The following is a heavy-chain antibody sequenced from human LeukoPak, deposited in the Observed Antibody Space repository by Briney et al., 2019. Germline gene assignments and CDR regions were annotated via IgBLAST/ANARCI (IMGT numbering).Heavy chain of an antibody. CDR2: IIPILGIA. CDR1: GGTFSSYA. CDR3: ARDPQSDYGDYVDYYYGMDV. J-gene: IGHJ6*02. D-gene: IGHD4-17*01. Sequence: SVKVSCKASGGTFSSYAISWVRQAPGQGLEWMGRIIPILGIANYAQKFQGRVTITADKSTSTAYVELSSLRSEDTAVYYCARDPQSDYGDYVDYYYGMDVWGQGTTVTVSS. V-gene: IGHV1-69*04.